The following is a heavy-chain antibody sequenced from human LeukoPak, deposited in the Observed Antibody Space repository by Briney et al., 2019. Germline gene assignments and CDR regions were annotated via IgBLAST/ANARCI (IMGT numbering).Heavy chain of an antibody. CDR3: ARGLGNDGIFDY. J-gene: IGHJ4*02. CDR1: GYTFTSYG. Sequence: ASVKVSCKASGYTFTSYGINWVRQATGQGLEWMGWMNPNSGNTGYAQKFQGRVTMTRNTSISTAYMELSSLRSEDTAVYYCARGLGNDGIFDYWGQGTLVSVSS. V-gene: IGHV1-8*02. D-gene: IGHD1-1*01. CDR2: MNPNSGNT.